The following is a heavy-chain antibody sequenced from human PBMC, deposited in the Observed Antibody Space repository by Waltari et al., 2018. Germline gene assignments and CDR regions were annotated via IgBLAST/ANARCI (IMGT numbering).Heavy chain of an antibody. J-gene: IGHJ3*02. Sequence: EVQLVESGGGLIQPGGSLRLSCAASGFTVSSNYMSWVRQAPGKGLEWVSVIYSGGNAYYSDSVKGRFTISRDDSKNTLYLQMDTLRVEDTAEYYCAFHYPGGAFDIWGQGTMLTVSS. CDR2: IYSGGNA. V-gene: IGHV3-53*01. CDR1: GFTVSSNY. D-gene: IGHD3-10*01. CDR3: AFHYPGGAFDI.